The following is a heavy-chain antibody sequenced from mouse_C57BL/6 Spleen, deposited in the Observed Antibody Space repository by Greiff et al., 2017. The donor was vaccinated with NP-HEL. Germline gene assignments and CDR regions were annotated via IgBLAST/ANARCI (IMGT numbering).Heavy chain of an antibody. J-gene: IGHJ2*01. CDR3: ARRDYYGNYFDY. Sequence: QVQLQQSGAELVKPGASVKLSCKASGYTFTSYWMHWVKQRPGQGLEWIGMIHPNSGSTNYNEKFKSKATLTVDKSSSTAYMQLSSLTSEDSAVYYCARRDYYGNYFDYWGQGTTLTVSS. D-gene: IGHD1-1*01. V-gene: IGHV1-64*01. CDR1: GYTFTSYW. CDR2: IHPNSGST.